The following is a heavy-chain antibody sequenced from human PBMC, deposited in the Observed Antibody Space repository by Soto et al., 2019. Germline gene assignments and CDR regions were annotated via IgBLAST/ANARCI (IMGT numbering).Heavy chain of an antibody. CDR1: GGSFIGYY. CDR2: INHSGST. Sequence: PSETLCLTCAVYGGSFIGYYWSWIRQPPGKGLEWIGEINHSGSTNYNPSLKSRVTISVDTSKNQFSLKLSSVTAADTAVYYCARDRNSYGYSDYWGQGTLVTVSS. J-gene: IGHJ4*02. V-gene: IGHV4-34*01. D-gene: IGHD5-18*01. CDR3: ARDRNSYGYSDY.